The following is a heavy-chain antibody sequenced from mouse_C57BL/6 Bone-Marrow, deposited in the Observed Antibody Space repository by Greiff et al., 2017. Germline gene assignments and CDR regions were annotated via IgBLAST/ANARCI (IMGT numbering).Heavy chain of an antibody. J-gene: IGHJ2*01. Sequence: EVQLHQSGPELVKPGASVKISCKASGYTFTDYYMHWVKQSHGKSLEWIGDINPNNGGTGSNQKLKGKATLTVDKYSSTAYMELRSLTSEDSAVYYCSRAYYGSSWYFDYWGQGTILTVSS. V-gene: IGHV1-26*01. D-gene: IGHD1-1*01. CDR2: INPNNGGT. CDR1: GYTFTDYY. CDR3: SRAYYGSSWYFDY.